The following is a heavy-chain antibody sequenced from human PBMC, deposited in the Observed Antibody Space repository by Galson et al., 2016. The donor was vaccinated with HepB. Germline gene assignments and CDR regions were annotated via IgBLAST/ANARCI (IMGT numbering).Heavy chain of an antibody. D-gene: IGHD2-21*02. J-gene: IGHJ3*02. Sequence: SVKVSCKASGGTFSSFAISWVRQAPGQGLEWMGGIIPILGTANYAQTLQGRVTITADESTSTAYMELSSLTSDDTAVYYCASQLAFCGGDCSTSPDAFDIWGQGTVVTVSS. CDR3: ASQLAFCGGDCSTSPDAFDI. V-gene: IGHV1-69*13. CDR2: IIPILGTA. CDR1: GGTFSSFA.